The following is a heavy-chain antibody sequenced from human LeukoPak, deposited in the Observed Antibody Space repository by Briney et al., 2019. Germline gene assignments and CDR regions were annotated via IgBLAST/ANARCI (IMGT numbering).Heavy chain of an antibody. Sequence: GGSLRLSCAASGFTFSTHWMHWARQAPGKGLVWVSRMNGDGSSTKYADSVKGRFTISRDNAKNTLYLQMNSLRAEDTAVYYCAGITGTRDDAFDIWGQGTMVTVSS. CDR3: AGITGTRDDAFDI. CDR1: GFTFSTHW. J-gene: IGHJ3*02. D-gene: IGHD1-20*01. CDR2: MNGDGSST. V-gene: IGHV3-74*01.